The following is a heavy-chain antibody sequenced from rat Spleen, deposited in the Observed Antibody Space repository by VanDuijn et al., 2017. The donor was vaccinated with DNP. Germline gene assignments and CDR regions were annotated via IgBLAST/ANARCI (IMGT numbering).Heavy chain of an antibody. D-gene: IGHD1-5*01. CDR1: GYSIISTY. CDR3: ARWNIGTTTLDY. J-gene: IGHJ2*01. Sequence: EVQLQESGPGLVKPSQSLSLTCSVTGYSIISTYWGWIRKFPGNKLEWMGYINSAGSTDYNPSLKGRGSITRDTSKNQFFLQLNSVTTEDTATYYCARWNIGTTTLDYWGQGVMVTVSS. CDR2: INSAGST. V-gene: IGHV3-3*01.